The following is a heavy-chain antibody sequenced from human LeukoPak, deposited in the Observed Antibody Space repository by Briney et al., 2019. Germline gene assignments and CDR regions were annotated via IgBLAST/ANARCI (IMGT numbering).Heavy chain of an antibody. J-gene: IGHJ4*02. V-gene: IGHV3-21*01. CDR3: AREPLLYSSHFDY. D-gene: IGHD6-13*01. CDR1: GFTFSSYS. CDR2: ISSSSSYI. Sequence: GGSLRLSCAASGFTFSSYSMNWVRQAPGKGLEWVSSISSSSSYIYYADSVKGRFTISRDNAKNSLYLQMNSLRAEDTAVYYCAREPLLYSSHFDYWGQGTLVTVSS.